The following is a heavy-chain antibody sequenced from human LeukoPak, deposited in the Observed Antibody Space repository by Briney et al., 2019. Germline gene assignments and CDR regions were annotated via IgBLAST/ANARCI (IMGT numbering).Heavy chain of an antibody. V-gene: IGHV1-2*02. CDR3: AGPYDSSGYYYGHDAFDI. Sequence: ASVKVSCKASGYTFTGYYMHWVRQAPGQGLEWMGWINPNSGGTNYAQKFQGRVTMTRDTSISTAYMELSRLRSDDAAVYYCAGPYDSSGYYYGHDAFDIWGQGTMVTVSS. CDR1: GYTFTGYY. CDR2: INPNSGGT. J-gene: IGHJ3*02. D-gene: IGHD3-22*01.